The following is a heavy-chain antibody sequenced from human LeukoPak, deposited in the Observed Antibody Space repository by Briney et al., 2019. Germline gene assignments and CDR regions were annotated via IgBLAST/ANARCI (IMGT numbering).Heavy chain of an antibody. D-gene: IGHD3-10*01. V-gene: IGHV3-30-3*01. Sequence: GRSLRLSCAASAFTFSTYAMHWVRQAPGQGLEWVAVISYDGSNKYYADSVKGRFTISRDNSKNTLYLQMNSLRAEDTAVYYCVRDPDHLRGVHFDYWGQGILVTVSS. CDR1: AFTFSTYA. J-gene: IGHJ4*02. CDR3: VRDPDHLRGVHFDY. CDR2: ISYDGSNK.